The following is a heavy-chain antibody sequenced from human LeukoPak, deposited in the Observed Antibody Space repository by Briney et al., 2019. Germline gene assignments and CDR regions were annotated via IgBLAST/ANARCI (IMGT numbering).Heavy chain of an antibody. D-gene: IGHD6-13*01. CDR2: IKLDGSEE. V-gene: IGHV3-7*01. Sequence: GSLRLSCAASGFTFSSYWMNWVRQAPGKGLEWVANIKLDGSEEHYVDSVKGRFTISRDNAKNSLYLQMNSLRVEDTAVYYCARDTSPAIAATGYDAFDIWGQGTMVIVSS. CDR1: GFTFSSYW. J-gene: IGHJ3*02. CDR3: ARDTSPAIAATGYDAFDI.